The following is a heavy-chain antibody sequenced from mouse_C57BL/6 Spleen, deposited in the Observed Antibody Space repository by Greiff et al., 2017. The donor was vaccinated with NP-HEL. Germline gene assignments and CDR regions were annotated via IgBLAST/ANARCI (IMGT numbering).Heavy chain of an antibody. D-gene: IGHD4-1*01. CDR3: ARSDWVYYAMDY. CDR1: GYTFTDYY. V-gene: IGHV1-76*01. Sequence: QVQLKESGAELVRPGASVKLSCKASGYTFTDYYINWVKQRPGQGLEWIARIYPGSGNTYYNEKFKGKATLTAEKSSSTAYMQLSSLTSEDSAVYFCARSDWVYYAMDYWGQGTSVTVSS. CDR2: IYPGSGNT. J-gene: IGHJ4*01.